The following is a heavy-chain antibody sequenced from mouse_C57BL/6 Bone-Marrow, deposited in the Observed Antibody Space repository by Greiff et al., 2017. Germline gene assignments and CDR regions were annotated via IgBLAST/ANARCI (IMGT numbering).Heavy chain of an antibody. CDR1: GFTFSSYA. CDR2: ISDGGSYT. D-gene: IGHD1-1*01. V-gene: IGHV5-4*03. CDR3: ARVTTVVATGENAMDY. J-gene: IGHJ4*01. Sequence: EVKLMESGGGLVKPGGSLKLSCAASGFTFSSYAMSWVRQTPEKRLEWVATISDGGSYTYYPDNVKGRFTISRDNAKNNLYLQMSHLKSEDTAMYYCARVTTVVATGENAMDYWGQGTSVTVSS.